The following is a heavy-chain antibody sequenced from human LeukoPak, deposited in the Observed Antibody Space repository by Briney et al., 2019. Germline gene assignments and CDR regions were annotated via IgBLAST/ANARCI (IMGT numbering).Heavy chain of an antibody. CDR1: GFTFSSYA. Sequence: GGSLRLSCAASGFTFSSYAMSWVRQAPGKELEWVSVISGNSGSTYYADSVKGRFTISRDNSKNTLYLQMNSLRAEDTAVYYCAKTIMGYDSSGYYREYYFDYWGQGTLVTVSS. CDR2: ISGNSGST. J-gene: IGHJ4*02. D-gene: IGHD3-22*01. V-gene: IGHV3-23*01. CDR3: AKTIMGYDSSGYYREYYFDY.